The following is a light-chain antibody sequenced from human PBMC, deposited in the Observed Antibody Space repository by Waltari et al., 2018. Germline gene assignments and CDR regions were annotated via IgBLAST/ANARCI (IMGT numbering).Light chain of an antibody. J-gene: IGKJ1*01. V-gene: IGKV3-11*01. CDR1: QSVNSQ. Sequence: EIVLPQSPATLSLSPGERATRSCRASQSVNSQLAWYQHKPGQAPRLLIYDASIRVTGISARFSGSGSGTDFTLTISSLEPEDFAVYYCQQRSKWPWSFGQGTKVEIK. CDR3: QQRSKWPWS. CDR2: DAS.